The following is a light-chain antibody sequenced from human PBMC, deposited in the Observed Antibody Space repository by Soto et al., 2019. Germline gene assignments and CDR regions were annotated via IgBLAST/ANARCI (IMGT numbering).Light chain of an antibody. CDR3: QQYNQWPLS. V-gene: IGKV3-15*01. CDR2: VAS. J-gene: IGKJ4*01. Sequence: EIVMTQSPATLSVSPGERATLSCRASQTVYSNLAWYQQKPGQAPRLLIYVASTRATSIPARFSASGSGTDVTLTISSLQSEDFAVYFCQQYNQWPLSFGGGTKVEIK. CDR1: QTVYSN.